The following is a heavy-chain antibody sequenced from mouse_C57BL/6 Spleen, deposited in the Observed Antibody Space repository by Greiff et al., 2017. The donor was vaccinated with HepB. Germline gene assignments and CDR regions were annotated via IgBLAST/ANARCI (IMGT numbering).Heavy chain of an antibody. D-gene: IGHD2-10*01. J-gene: IGHJ2*01. V-gene: IGHV1-22*01. CDR1: GYTFTDYN. CDR3: ARRGPLLPPYYFDY. Sequence: EVQLQQSGPELVKPGASVKMSCKASGYTFTDYNMHWVKQSHGKSLEWIGYINPNNGGTSYNQKFKGKATLTVNKPSSTAYMELRSLTSEDSAVYYCARRGPLLPPYYFDYWGQGTTLTVSS. CDR2: INPNNGGT.